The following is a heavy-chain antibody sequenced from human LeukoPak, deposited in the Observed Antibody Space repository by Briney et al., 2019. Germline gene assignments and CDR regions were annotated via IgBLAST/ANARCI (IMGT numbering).Heavy chain of an antibody. V-gene: IGHV5-51*01. D-gene: IGHD6-13*01. Sequence: GESLKISCKGSGYSFTTYWIGWVRQIPGKGLEWMGIIYPGDSHTMYSPSFRGQVTMSADKSISTAYLQWSSLKASDIAMYYCARLLGSSSSSWASFDYWGQGTLVTVSS. CDR2: IYPGDSHT. CDR3: ARLLGSSSSSWASFDY. J-gene: IGHJ4*02. CDR1: GYSFTTYW.